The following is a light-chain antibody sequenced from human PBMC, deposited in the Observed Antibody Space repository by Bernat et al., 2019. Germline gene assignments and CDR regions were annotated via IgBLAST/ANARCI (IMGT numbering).Light chain of an antibody. CDR3: SAWDGSMSGVV. V-gene: IGLV1-47*01. CDR2: RND. CDR1: SSNIGSNY. J-gene: IGLJ2*01. Sequence: QSVVTQPPSASGTPGQWVTISCSGSSSNIGSNYVYWYQQFPGTAPKLLMYRNDQRPSGVPDRFSGSKSGTSASLAISGLRSEDEGDYYCSAWDGSMSGVVFGGGTKLTV.